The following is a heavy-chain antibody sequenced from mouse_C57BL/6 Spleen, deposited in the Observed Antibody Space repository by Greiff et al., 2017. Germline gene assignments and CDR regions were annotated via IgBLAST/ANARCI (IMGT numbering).Heavy chain of an antibody. J-gene: IGHJ4*01. Sequence: VQLQESGAELVRPGASVTLSCKASGYTFTDYEMHWVKQTPVHGLEWIGAIDPETGGTAYNQKFKGKAILTADKSSSTAYMELRSLTSEYSAVYYCIRGIAMDYWGQGTSVTVSS. V-gene: IGHV1-15*01. D-gene: IGHD3-2*02. CDR1: GYTFTDYE. CDR2: IDPETGGT. CDR3: IRGIAMDY.